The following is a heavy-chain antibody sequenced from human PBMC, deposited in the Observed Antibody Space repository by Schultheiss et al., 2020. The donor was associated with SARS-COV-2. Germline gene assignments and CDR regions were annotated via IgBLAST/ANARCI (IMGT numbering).Heavy chain of an antibody. Sequence: GESLKISCAASGFTFSNYGMHWVRQAPGKGLEWVAVIWHDGSNKSYTESVKGRFTISRDISKNTLYLQMKNLKAEDTGLYYCARVAGVETAAGPDPWGQGTLVTVS. CDR2: IWHDGSNK. J-gene: IGHJ5*02. CDR1: GFTFSNYG. CDR3: ARVAGVETAAGPDP. D-gene: IGHD2-21*02. V-gene: IGHV3-33*01.